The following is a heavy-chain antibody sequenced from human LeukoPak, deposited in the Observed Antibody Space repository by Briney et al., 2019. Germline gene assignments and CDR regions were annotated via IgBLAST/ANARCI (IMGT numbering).Heavy chain of an antibody. J-gene: IGHJ4*02. CDR2: IIDSGGST. Sequence: GGSLRLFCAASGFTFSSYAMSWVRQAPGKGLEWVSGIIDSGGSTYYADSVKGRFTISRDNSKNMLYLQMNSLRAEDTAIYYCAKDRGSGWIRGFDYWGQGTLVTVSS. CDR3: AKDRGSGWIRGFDY. V-gene: IGHV3-23*01. CDR1: GFTFSSYA. D-gene: IGHD6-19*01.